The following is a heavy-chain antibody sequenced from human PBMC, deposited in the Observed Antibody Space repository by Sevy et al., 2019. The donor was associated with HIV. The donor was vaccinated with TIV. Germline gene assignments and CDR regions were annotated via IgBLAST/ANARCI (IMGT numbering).Heavy chain of an antibody. CDR1: GFDVNENY. Sequence: GESLKISCAASGFDVNENYMSWVRQAPGKGLEWVSIIYSGDTGGSTYYADSVKGRLTISRDNSQNTPYLQINSLRPEDTAVYYCARERLVSAGGYYNYYFGMDVWGQGTTVTVSS. V-gene: IGHV3-53*01. CDR3: ARERLVSAGGYYNYYFGMDV. D-gene: IGHD3-3*01. J-gene: IGHJ6*02. CDR2: IYSGDTGGST.